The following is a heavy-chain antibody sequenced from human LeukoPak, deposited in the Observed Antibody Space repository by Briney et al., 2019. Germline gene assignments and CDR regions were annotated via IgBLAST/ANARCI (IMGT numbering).Heavy chain of an antibody. CDR1: GFTFSDYY. J-gene: IGHJ4*02. CDR3: ARGIRQYAKSYFDY. CDR2: ISSSGTTI. V-gene: IGHV3-11*01. Sequence: GGSLRLSCAASGFTFSDYYMSWIRQAPGKGLEWLSYISSSGTTIYYTDSVKGRFTISRDNAKNSLYLQLNSLRAEDTAVYYCARGIRQYAKSYFDYWGQGTLVTVSS. D-gene: IGHD4-11*01.